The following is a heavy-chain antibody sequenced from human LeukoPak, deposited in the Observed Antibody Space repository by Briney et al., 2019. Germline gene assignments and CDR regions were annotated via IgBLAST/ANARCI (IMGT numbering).Heavy chain of an antibody. CDR2: IRSKAYGGTT. CDR3: IKYGSGPDV. V-gene: IGHV3-49*04. CDR1: GFTFGDYA. Sequence: GRSLRLSRTASGFTFGDYAMSWVRQAPGKGLEWVGFIRSKAYGGTTEYAASVKGRFTISRDDSKSIAYLQMNSLKTEDTAVYYCIKYGSGPDVWGQGTTVTVSS. D-gene: IGHD3-10*01. J-gene: IGHJ6*02.